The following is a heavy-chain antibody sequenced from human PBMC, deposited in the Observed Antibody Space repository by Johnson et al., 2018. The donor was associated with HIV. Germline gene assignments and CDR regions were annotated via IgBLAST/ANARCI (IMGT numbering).Heavy chain of an antibody. CDR3: AKTRMGGILDAFDL. CDR1: GFTFSNYA. D-gene: IGHD3-10*01. CDR2: ITYDGTNK. V-gene: IGHV3-30*18. Sequence: QVQLVESGGGVVRPGGSLRLSCAASGFTFSNYAIHWVRQAPGKGLEWVAGITYDGTNKYYADSVKGRFTLSRDNSKNTLDLQMNSLTIEDTTVFYCAKTRMGGILDAFDLWGQGTMVIVS. J-gene: IGHJ3*01.